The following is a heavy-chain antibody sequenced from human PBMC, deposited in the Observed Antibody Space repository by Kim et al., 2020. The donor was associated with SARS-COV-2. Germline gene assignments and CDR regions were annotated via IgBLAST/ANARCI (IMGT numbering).Heavy chain of an antibody. D-gene: IGHD3-3*01. Sequence: GESLKISCKGSGYSFTNYWIGWVRQMPGKGLEWVGIIYPSDSDTTYGPPFQGQVTISADRSTSTVYLQWRSLKASDTAMYYCARQSGYYLRAGWSAVDYWGQGTLVTVSS. CDR1: GYSFTNYW. CDR2: IYPSDSDT. CDR3: ARQSGYYLRAGWSAVDY. J-gene: IGHJ4*02. V-gene: IGHV5-51*01.